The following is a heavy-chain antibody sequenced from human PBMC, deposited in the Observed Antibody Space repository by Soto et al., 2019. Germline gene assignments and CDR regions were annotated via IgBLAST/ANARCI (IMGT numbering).Heavy chain of an antibody. J-gene: IGHJ4*02. CDR2: INNSGSRT. D-gene: IGHD1-26*01. Sequence: EVQLLESGGGFVQPGGSLRLSCAASGFTFSSYGMSWVRQAPGMGLEWVSSINNSGSRTYHADSVKGRFTISRDNSKNTLYLQMNSLRAEDTAVYYCAKARTDQSGTYFPFDYWGQGTLVTVSS. CDR3: AKARTDQSGTYFPFDY. CDR1: GFTFSSYG. V-gene: IGHV3-23*01.